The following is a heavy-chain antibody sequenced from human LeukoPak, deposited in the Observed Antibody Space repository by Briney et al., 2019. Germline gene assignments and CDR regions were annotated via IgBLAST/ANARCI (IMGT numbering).Heavy chain of an antibody. CDR2: INHSGST. J-gene: IGHJ5*02. V-gene: IGHV4-34*01. CDR1: GGSFSGYY. D-gene: IGHD5-12*01. Sequence: SETLSLTCAVYGGSFSGYYWSWIRQPPGKGLEWIGEINHSGSTNYNPSLKSRVTLSVDTSKNQFSLKLSSVTAADTAVYYCARGARTPSGYGSRTAGRANWFDPRGQGTLVTVSS. CDR3: ARGARTPSGYGSRTAGRANWFDP.